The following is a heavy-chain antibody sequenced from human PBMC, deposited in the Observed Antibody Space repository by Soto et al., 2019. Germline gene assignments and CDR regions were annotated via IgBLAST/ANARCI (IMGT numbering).Heavy chain of an antibody. D-gene: IGHD1-26*01. CDR2: ISYDGNNE. V-gene: IGHV3-30-3*01. CDR3: SRDGYSGMSDGFDI. CDR1: GFTFSAYT. J-gene: IGHJ3*02. Sequence: QVQLVESGGGVVQPGRSLRLSCAASGFTFSAYTMHWVRQPPGKGLELVSVISYDGNNERYTDPVKGRFTVSRDNYKSTLYLQMNSLKSEDTAGYYCSRDGYSGMSDGFDIWGQGTMVTVSS.